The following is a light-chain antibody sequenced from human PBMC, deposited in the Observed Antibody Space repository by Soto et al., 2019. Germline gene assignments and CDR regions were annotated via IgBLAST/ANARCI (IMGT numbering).Light chain of an antibody. CDR1: NSDVGSSVY. CDR2: EVN. Sequence: QSVLTQPASVSGSPGQSISFSCAGSNSDVGSSVYVSWYRQHPGKAPQLIIYEVNKRPSGVSNRFSGTKSGNTASLTISGLQPDDEADYYCATWDDSLSGRVFGGGTKLTVL. V-gene: IGLV2-14*01. CDR3: ATWDDSLSGRV. J-gene: IGLJ3*02.